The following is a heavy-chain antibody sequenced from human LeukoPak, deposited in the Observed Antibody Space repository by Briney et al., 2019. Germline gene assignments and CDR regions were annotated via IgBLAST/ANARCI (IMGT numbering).Heavy chain of an antibody. D-gene: IGHD6-13*01. J-gene: IGHJ4*02. CDR2: INHSGST. Sequence: SETLSLTCAVYGGSFSGYYWSWIRQPPGKGLEWLGEINHSGSTNYNPSLKSRVTISVDTSKNQFSLKLSSVTAADTAVYYCARGGKQQLSAYFDYWGQGTLVTVSS. V-gene: IGHV4-34*01. CDR1: GGSFSGYY. CDR3: ARGGKQQLSAYFDY.